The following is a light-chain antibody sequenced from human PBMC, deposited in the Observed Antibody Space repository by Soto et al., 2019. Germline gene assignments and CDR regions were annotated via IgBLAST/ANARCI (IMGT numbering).Light chain of an antibody. Sequence: IPMPPSPSSVSASVGDIVTITCLASQGVSTWLAWYQQKPGKAPNLLIYTASSLQSGVPSRFSGSGSGTDFTLTINGLQPEDFATYYCQQAASFPITFGQGTRLE. J-gene: IGKJ5*01. CDR3: QQAASFPIT. V-gene: IGKV1-12*01. CDR1: QGVSTW. CDR2: TAS.